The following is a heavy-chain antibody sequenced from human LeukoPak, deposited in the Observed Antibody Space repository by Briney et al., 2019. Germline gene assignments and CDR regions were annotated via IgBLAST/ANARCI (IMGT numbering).Heavy chain of an antibody. CDR3: ARGGSYLSAFDI. D-gene: IGHD1-26*01. Sequence: QPGGSLRLSCAASGFTVRSNYMSWVPQAPGKGAERGSIIYSGGSAFYADSVKGRFTISSDNSKNTLYLEMNSLRAEDTAVYYCARGGSYLSAFDIWGQGTMVTVSS. CDR1: GFTVRSNY. J-gene: IGHJ3*02. CDR2: IYSGGSA. V-gene: IGHV3-53*01.